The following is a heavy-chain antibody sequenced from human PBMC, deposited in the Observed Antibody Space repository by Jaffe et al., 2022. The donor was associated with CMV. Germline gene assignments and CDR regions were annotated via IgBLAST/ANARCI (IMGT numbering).Heavy chain of an antibody. V-gene: IGHV4-39*01. CDR1: GGSISSSSYY. CDR3: ARHVFVGATEPGYMDV. CDR2: IYYSGST. Sequence: QLQLQESGPGLVKPSETLSLTCTVSGGSISSSSYYWGWIRQPPGKGLEWIGSIYYSGSTYYNPSLKSRVTISVDTSKNQFSLKLSSVTAADTAVYYCARHVFVGATEPGYMDVWGKGTTVTVSS. D-gene: IGHD1-26*01. J-gene: IGHJ6*03.